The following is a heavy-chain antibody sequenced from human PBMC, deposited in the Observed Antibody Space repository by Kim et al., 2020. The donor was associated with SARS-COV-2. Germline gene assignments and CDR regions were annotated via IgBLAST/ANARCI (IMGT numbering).Heavy chain of an antibody. CDR3: ARVTYCGGDCYSHFDY. V-gene: IGHV2-26*01. J-gene: IGHJ4*02. D-gene: IGHD2-21*02. Sequence: SLKSRLTISKDTSKSQVVLTMTNMDPVDTATYYCARVTYCGGDCYSHFDYWGQGTLVTVSS.